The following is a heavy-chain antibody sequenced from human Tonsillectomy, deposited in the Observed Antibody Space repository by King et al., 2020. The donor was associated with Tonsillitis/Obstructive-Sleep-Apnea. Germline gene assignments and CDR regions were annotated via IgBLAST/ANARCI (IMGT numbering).Heavy chain of an antibody. CDR3: ASSSESSSTSYYYYYYYMDV. J-gene: IGHJ6*03. Sequence: VQLVESGGGLIQPGGSLRLSCAASGFTVSSNYMSWVRQAPGKGLEWVSGIYSGGSTYYADSVKGLFTISRDNSKNTLYLQMNSLRAEDTAVYYCASSSESSSTSYYYYYYYMDVWGKGTTVTVSS. D-gene: IGHD2-2*01. CDR2: IYSGGST. V-gene: IGHV3-53*01. CDR1: GFTVSSNY.